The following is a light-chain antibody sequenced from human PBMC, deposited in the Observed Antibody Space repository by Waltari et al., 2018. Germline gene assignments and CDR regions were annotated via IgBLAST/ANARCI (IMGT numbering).Light chain of an antibody. CDR3: QQYGTSPRA. V-gene: IGKV3-20*01. J-gene: IGKJ1*01. CDR2: STS. CDR1: QSVDNKY. Sequence: DIVLTQSPGTLSLSPGERATPSCRASQSVDNKYLAWVQQGPGHAPRLLIYSTSTRATGIPDRFSGSGSGTDFTLTISRLEPEDFGVYYCQQYGTSPRAFGQGTKV.